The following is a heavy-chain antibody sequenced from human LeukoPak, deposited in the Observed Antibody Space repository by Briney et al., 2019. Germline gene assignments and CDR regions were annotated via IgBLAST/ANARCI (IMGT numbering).Heavy chain of an antibody. J-gene: IGHJ6*02. CDR1: GFTFKTYW. Sequence: GGSLRLSCAASGFTFKTYWMSWVRQAPGKGLEWVATIKPDGSGKYYADSVRGRFTISRDNAGNSLYLQMNSLRAEDTAVYYCARVGGFCSSTTCYGNLGMDVWGHGTTVTVSS. D-gene: IGHD2-2*01. CDR3: ARVGGFCSSTTCYGNLGMDV. CDR2: IKPDGSGK. V-gene: IGHV3-7*01.